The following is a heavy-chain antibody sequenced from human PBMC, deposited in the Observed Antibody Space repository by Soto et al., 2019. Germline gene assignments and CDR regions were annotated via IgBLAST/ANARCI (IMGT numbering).Heavy chain of an antibody. CDR1: GGSFSGYY. V-gene: IGHV4-34*01. CDR3: AGSWYSSRWALHEPGGEGGDY. D-gene: IGHD6-13*01. Sequence: QVQLQQWGAGLLKPSETLSLTCAVYGGSFSGYYWIWIRQPPGTGLEWIGEINQSGSTNYNPSLKSRVTISGDTSKNQCSLKLRSVTAADTAVYDCAGSWYSSRWALHEPGGEGGDYWGQGTLVTVSS. J-gene: IGHJ4*02. CDR2: INQSGST.